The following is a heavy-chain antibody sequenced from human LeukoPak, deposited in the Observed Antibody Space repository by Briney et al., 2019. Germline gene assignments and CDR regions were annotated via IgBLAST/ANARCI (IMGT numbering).Heavy chain of an antibody. Sequence: GGSLRLSCAASGFTFSSYGMHWVRQAPGKGLEWVAFIRFDGSDKYYADSVKGRFTISRDNAHGSLYLQMNSLRVEDTAIYYGARDLYYGSASPRLDYWGQGTLVTVSS. V-gene: IGHV3-30*02. J-gene: IGHJ4*02. CDR3: ARDLYYGSASPRLDY. CDR1: GFTFSSYG. D-gene: IGHD3-10*01. CDR2: IRFDGSDK.